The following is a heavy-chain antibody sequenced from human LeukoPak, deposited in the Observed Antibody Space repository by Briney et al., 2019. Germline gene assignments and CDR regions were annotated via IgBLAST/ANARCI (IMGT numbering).Heavy chain of an antibody. Sequence: GASVKVSCKASGGTFSSYAISWVRQAPGQGLEWMGGIIPIFGTANYAQKLQGRVTMTTDTSTSTAYMELRSLRSDDTAVYYCARDRPFSMIVVVIPKDDAFDIWGQGTMVTVSS. D-gene: IGHD3-22*01. CDR3: ARDRPFSMIVVVIPKDDAFDI. J-gene: IGHJ3*02. CDR2: IIPIFGTA. V-gene: IGHV1-69*05. CDR1: GGTFSSYA.